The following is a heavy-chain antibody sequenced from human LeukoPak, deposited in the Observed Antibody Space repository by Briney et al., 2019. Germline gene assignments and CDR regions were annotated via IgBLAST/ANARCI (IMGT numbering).Heavy chain of an antibody. V-gene: IGHV7-4-1*02. CDR2: INTNTGNP. CDR3: ARDGLHYYDSSGYYQLDY. J-gene: IGHJ4*02. CDR1: GYTFTSYA. Sequence: VASVKVSCKASGYTFTSYAMNWVRQAPGQGLEWMGWINTNTGNPTYAQGFTGRFVFSLGTSVSTAYLQISSLKAEDTAVYYCARDGLHYYDSSGYYQLDYWGQGTLVTVSS. D-gene: IGHD3-22*01.